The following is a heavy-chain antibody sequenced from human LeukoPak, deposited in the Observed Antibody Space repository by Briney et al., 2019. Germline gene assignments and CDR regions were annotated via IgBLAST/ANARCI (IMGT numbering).Heavy chain of an antibody. V-gene: IGHV4-39*07. CDR1: GGSISTSNYY. CDR3: ARVKDTAMVTFDY. CDR2: IFYSGST. Sequence: SETLSLTCTVSGGSISTSNYYWGWIRQPPGKGLEWIGNIFYSGSTYYSPSLRSRVTISLDTSRNQFSLKLNSVTAADTAVYYCARVKDTAMVTFDYWGQGTLVTVSS. D-gene: IGHD5-18*01. J-gene: IGHJ4*02.